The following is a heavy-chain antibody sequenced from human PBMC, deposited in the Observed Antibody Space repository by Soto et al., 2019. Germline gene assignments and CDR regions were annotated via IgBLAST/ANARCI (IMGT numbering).Heavy chain of an antibody. V-gene: IGHV1-2*02. J-gene: IGHJ6*02. CDR1: GYTFTGYY. CDR2: INPNSGGT. Sequence: GASVKVSCKASGYTFTGYYMHWVRQAPGQGLEWMGWINPNSGGTNYAQKFQGRVTMTRDTSISTAYMELSRLRSDDTAVYYCARAWGDGSGGGPRYEGGMDVWGQGTTVTVSS. D-gene: IGHD3-10*01. CDR3: ARAWGDGSGGGPRYEGGMDV.